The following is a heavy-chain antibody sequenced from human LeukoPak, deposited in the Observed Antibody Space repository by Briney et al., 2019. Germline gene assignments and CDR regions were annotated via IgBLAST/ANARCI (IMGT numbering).Heavy chain of an antibody. V-gene: IGHV3-53*01. CDR3: ARAEQWLAYGY. CDR1: GFTFSSYG. D-gene: IGHD6-19*01. CDR2: IYSGEST. J-gene: IGHJ4*02. Sequence: GGSLRLSCAASGFTFSSYGMSWVRQAPGKGLEWVSVIYSGESTQYADSVKGRFTISRDNFKNMLYLQMNSLRADDTAVYYCARAEQWLAYGYWGQGTLVTVSS.